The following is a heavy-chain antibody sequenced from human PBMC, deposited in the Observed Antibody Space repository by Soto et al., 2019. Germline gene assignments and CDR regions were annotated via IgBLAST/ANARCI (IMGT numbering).Heavy chain of an antibody. J-gene: IGHJ4*02. V-gene: IGHV1-69*06. CDR3: ARRDTSGFLRYFDN. D-gene: IGHD6-19*01. Sequence: SVKVSCKSSGGTFSSFINYPINWVRQAPGQGLEWMGGIVPNVGTVNYAQKFRGKVTITADKSTGTAYMELSSLRSEDTALYYCARRDTSGFLRYFDNWGQGLQVTVTS. CDR1: GGTFSSFINYP. CDR2: IVPNVGTV.